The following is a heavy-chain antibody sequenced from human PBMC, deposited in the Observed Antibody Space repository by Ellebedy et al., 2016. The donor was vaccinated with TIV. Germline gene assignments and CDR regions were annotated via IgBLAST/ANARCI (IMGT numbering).Heavy chain of an antibody. D-gene: IGHD1-1*01. J-gene: IGHJ3*02. CDR2: TYYRFRWYN. CDR3: VRDWNDVRAFDI. CDR1: GDSVSSNSAA. V-gene: IGHV6-1*01. Sequence: MPSETLSLTCAISGDSVSSNSAAWTWIRQSPSRGLEWLGRTYYRFRWYNDYGVSVRSRITINPDTSKNHFSLQLNSVTPEDTAVYYCVRDWNDVRAFDIWGQGTVVTVSS.